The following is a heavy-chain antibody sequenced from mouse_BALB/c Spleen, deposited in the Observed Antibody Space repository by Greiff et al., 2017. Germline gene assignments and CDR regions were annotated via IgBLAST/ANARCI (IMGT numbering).Heavy chain of an antibody. CDR3: ARSMDYVSYYDAMDY. V-gene: IGHV1-87*01. Sequence: QVQLQQSGAELARPGASVKLSCKASGYTFTSYWMQWVKQRPGQGLEWIGAIYPGDGDTKYTQKFKGKATLTADKSSSTAYMQLSSLASEDSAVYYCARSMDYVSYYDAMDYWGQGTSVTVSS. CDR2: IYPGDGDT. D-gene: IGHD2-4*01. J-gene: IGHJ4*01. CDR1: GYTFTSYW.